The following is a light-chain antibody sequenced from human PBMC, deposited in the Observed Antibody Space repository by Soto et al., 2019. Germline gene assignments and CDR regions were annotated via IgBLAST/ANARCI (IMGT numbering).Light chain of an antibody. V-gene: IGKV3-11*01. CDR1: QSVSSQ. Sequence: EIVLTQSPATLSLSPGERATLSCRASQSVSSQLAWYQQKPGQAPRLLIYDASNRATGIPARFSGSGSATDFTLTISSLEPEDFAVYYCQQRCDWPLTFGGGTEVEIK. J-gene: IGKJ4*01. CDR2: DAS. CDR3: QQRCDWPLT.